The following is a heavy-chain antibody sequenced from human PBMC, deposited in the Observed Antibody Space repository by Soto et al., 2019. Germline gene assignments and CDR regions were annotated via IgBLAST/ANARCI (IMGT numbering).Heavy chain of an antibody. Sequence: SETLSLTCTVSGCSISSYYWSWIRQPPGKGLEWIGYIYYSGSTNYNPSLKSRVTISVDTSKNQFSLKLSSVTAADTAVYYCASFITVTTERFDAFYSCGQETMV. CDR3: ASFITVTTERFDAFYS. CDR1: GCSISSYY. J-gene: IGHJ3*02. CDR2: IYYSGST. D-gene: IGHD4-17*01. V-gene: IGHV4-59*01.